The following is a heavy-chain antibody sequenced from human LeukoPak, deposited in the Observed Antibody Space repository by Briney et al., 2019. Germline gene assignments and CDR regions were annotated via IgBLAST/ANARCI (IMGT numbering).Heavy chain of an antibody. CDR2: IYYSGST. D-gene: IGHD6-19*01. V-gene: IGHV4-59*01. Sequence: SETLSLTCTVSGGSISSYYWSWIRQPPGKGLEWIGYIYYSGSTNYNPSLKSRVTISVDTSKNHFSLKLTSVTAADTATYYCARETSLAGFASGLGFNYWGQGILVTVSS. J-gene: IGHJ4*02. CDR1: GGSISSYY. CDR3: ARETSLAGFASGLGFNY.